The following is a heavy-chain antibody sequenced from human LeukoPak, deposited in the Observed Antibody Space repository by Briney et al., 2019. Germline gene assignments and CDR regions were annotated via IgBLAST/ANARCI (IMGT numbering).Heavy chain of an antibody. CDR1: GGSISSYY. D-gene: IGHD1-26*01. Sequence: SETLSLTCTVSGGSISSYYWSWIRQPPGKGLEWIGYIYYSGSTNYNPSLKSRVTISVDTSKNQFSLRLSSVTAADTAVYYCARHTLVGARNAFDIWGQGTMVTVSS. CDR3: ARHTLVGARNAFDI. V-gene: IGHV4-59*08. J-gene: IGHJ3*02. CDR2: IYYSGST.